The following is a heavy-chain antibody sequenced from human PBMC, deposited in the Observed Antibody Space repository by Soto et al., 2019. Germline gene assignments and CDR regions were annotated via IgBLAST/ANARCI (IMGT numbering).Heavy chain of an antibody. Sequence: LRLSCAASGFTFNTYAMTWVRQAPGKGLEWVSLISGSGGSTYYADSVKGRFTISRDNSRNTLYLQMNSLRGEDTAVYYCAKDLAYSGYDQNWFDPWGQGTLVTVSS. D-gene: IGHD5-12*01. V-gene: IGHV3-23*01. CDR2: ISGSGGST. CDR1: GFTFNTYA. J-gene: IGHJ5*02. CDR3: AKDLAYSGYDQNWFDP.